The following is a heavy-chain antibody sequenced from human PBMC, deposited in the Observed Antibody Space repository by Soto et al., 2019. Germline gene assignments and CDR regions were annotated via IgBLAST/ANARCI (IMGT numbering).Heavy chain of an antibody. D-gene: IGHD3-10*01. V-gene: IGHV1-18*01. Sequence: QVQLVQSGTEMKKPGASVKVSCKASGYTFTAYGINWVRQAPGQGLEWMGWISNYNGNTNYAQRLQGRVTMTTDTSTTTAHMELRSLRSDDTAVYYCARTHGELRGSGSNEYWGQGTLVTVSS. CDR1: GYTFTAYG. CDR3: ARTHGELRGSGSNEY. J-gene: IGHJ4*02. CDR2: ISNYNGNT.